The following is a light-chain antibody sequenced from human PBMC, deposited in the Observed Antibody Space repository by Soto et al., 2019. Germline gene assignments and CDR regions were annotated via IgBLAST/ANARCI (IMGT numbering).Light chain of an antibody. CDR1: QYINTR. CDR2: QTS. Sequence: EIVLTQSPATLSSFPGDRVTFSCRASQYINTRLAWYQHRPGQAPRLLIYQTSLRAAGIPARFSASGSGTDFTLTISDVQPEDFALYYCHQRQSWPRTFGQGTKVDI. J-gene: IGKJ1*01. CDR3: HQRQSWPRT. V-gene: IGKV3-11*01.